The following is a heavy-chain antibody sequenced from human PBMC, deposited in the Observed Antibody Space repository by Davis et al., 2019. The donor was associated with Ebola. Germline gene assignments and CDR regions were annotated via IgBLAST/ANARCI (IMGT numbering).Heavy chain of an antibody. J-gene: IGHJ6*02. V-gene: IGHV4-38-2*01. CDR2: IYHSGST. D-gene: IGHD2-15*01. CDR1: GYSISSGYY. CDR3: ARDYCSGGSCYVYGMDV. Sequence: SETLSLTCAVSGYSISSGYYWGWIRQPPGKGLEWIGSIYHSGSTYYNPSLKSRVTISVDTSKNQFSLKLSSVTAADTAVYYCARDYCSGGSCYVYGMDVWGQGTTVTVSS.